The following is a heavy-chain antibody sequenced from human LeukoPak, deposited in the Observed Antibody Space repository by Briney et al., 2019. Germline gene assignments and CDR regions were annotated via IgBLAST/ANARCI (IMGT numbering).Heavy chain of an antibody. D-gene: IGHD6-19*01. V-gene: IGHV3-9*01. Sequence: HPGRSLRLSCAGSGFIFYNYAMHWVRQPPGKGLEWVSGISWNSGSIDYADSVKGRFTISRDNAKNSLYLQMNSLRVEDTAFYYCAKDNRRHYTSGPNPDSLHWGQGALVTVSS. CDR2: ISWNSGSI. J-gene: IGHJ4*02. CDR3: AKDNRRHYTSGPNPDSLH. CDR1: GFIFYNYA.